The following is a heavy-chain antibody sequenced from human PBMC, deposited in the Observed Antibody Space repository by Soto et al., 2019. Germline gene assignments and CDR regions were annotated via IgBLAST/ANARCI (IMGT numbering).Heavy chain of an antibody. D-gene: IGHD3-22*01. CDR2: IYPGDSDT. V-gene: IGHV5-51*01. CDR3: ARHAYDSSGINAFDI. J-gene: IGHJ3*02. Sequence: GESLKISCKGSGYSFTSYWIGWVRQMPGKGLEWMGIIYPGDSDTRYSPSFQGQVTISADKSISTAYLQWSSLKASDTAMYYCARHAYDSSGINAFDIWGQGXMVTVSS. CDR1: GYSFTSYW.